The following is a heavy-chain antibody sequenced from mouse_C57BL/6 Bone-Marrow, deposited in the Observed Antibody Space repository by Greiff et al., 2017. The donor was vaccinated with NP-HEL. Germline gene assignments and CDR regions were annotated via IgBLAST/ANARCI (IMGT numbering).Heavy chain of an antibody. Sequence: EVQGVESGGGLVKPGGSLKLSCAASGFTFSSYAMSWVRQTPEKRLEWVATISDGGSYTYYPDNVKGRFTISRDKAKNNLYLQMSHLKSEDTAMYYCARVHYSNWDYWGQGTTLTVSS. D-gene: IGHD2-5*01. CDR3: ARVHYSNWDY. V-gene: IGHV5-4*01. J-gene: IGHJ2*01. CDR2: ISDGGSYT. CDR1: GFTFSSYA.